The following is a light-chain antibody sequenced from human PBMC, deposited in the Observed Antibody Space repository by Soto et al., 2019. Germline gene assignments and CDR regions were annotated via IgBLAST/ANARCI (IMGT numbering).Light chain of an antibody. V-gene: IGLV2-14*01. Sequence: QSALTQPAFVSGSPGQSITISCTGTSSDVGAYNSVSWYQQHPGKAPKVMIYDATDRPSGVSYRFSGSKSGNTASLTISGLQADDEADYYCSSYTTSNTVVFGGGTKLTVL. CDR3: SSYTTSNTVV. J-gene: IGLJ2*01. CDR1: SSDVGAYNS. CDR2: DAT.